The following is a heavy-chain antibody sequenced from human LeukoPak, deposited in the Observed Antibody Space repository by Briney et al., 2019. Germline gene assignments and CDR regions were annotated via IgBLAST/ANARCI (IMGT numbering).Heavy chain of an antibody. CDR1: GGSFSGYY. CDR3: ARPLKQQLVRGSWFDP. V-gene: IGHV4-34*01. Sequence: SETLSLTCAVYGGSFSGYYWSWIRQPPGKGLEWIGEINPSGSTNYNPSLKSRVTISVDTSKNQFSLKLSSVTAADTAVYYCARPLKQQLVRGSWFDPWGQGTLVTVSS. J-gene: IGHJ5*02. D-gene: IGHD6-13*01. CDR2: INPSGST.